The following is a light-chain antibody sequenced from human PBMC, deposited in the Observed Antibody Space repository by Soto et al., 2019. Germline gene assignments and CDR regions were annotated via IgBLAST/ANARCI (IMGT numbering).Light chain of an antibody. CDR1: QSVSSN. CDR3: QHYNNWTRT. V-gene: IGKV3-15*01. J-gene: IGKJ1*01. CDR2: GAS. Sequence: EIVMTQSPATLSVSPGERATLSCRASQSVSSNLAWYQQKPGQAPRLLIYGASTRATRIPARFSGSGSGTESALTISSLQSEDFAVYYCQHYNNWTRTFGQGTKVEIK.